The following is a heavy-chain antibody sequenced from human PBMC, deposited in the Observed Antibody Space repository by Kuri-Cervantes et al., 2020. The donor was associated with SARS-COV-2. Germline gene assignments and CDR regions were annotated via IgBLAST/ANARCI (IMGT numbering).Heavy chain of an antibody. Sequence: GRFLRPSFAASGFTFRGHWIHGVPQAPGKGLVWVSRINPGGSYTNNADSVKGRFTLSRDNAKNMLFLQMNSLRAEDTAVYYCVSDGDHWNFDYWGQGTLVTVSS. V-gene: IGHV3-74*01. J-gene: IGHJ4*02. CDR3: VSDGDHWNFDY. CDR2: INPGGSYT. D-gene: IGHD1-1*01. CDR1: GFTFRGHW.